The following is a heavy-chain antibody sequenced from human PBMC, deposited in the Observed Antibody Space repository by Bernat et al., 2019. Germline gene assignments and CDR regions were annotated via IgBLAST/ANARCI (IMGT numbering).Heavy chain of an antibody. CDR3: ASGGYVDYYHGMDV. D-gene: IGHD3-16*01. V-gene: IGHV4-39*01. Sequence: QLQLQESGPGLVKPSETLSLTCTVSGGSISNSNYYWGWIRHPPGKVLEWIGSISYRGTTYYNPSLNRRVNISVDTSKKQFALKWSSLTATDTAVYYCASGGYVDYYHGMDVWGQGTPVTVSS. CDR1: GGSISNSNYY. CDR2: ISYRGTT. J-gene: IGHJ6*02.